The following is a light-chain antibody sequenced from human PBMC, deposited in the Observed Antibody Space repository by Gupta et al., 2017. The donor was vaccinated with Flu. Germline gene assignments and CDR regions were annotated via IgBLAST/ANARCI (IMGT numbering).Light chain of an antibody. CDR1: RANIGSNT. CDR2: NDN. J-gene: IGLJ1*01. Sequence: RVIISCSGSRANIGSNTANWYQQVPAADPRLLIYNDNQRPSGVPGRFSGARSGTYASLAISELQSEDEADDYCAAWHDTLIGYVFGSGTKLTVL. V-gene: IGLV1-44*01. CDR3: AAWHDTLIGYV.